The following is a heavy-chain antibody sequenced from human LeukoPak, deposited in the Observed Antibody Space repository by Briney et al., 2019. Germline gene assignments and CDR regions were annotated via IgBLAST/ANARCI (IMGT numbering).Heavy chain of an antibody. CDR2: INSDGRTT. J-gene: IGHJ4*02. V-gene: IGHV3-74*01. Sequence: PGGSLRLSCPASGFTFSNYWMHWVRQAPGKGLMWVSLINSDGRTTRYADSVKGRFTISRDNSKNTLFLQMNTLRAEDTAVYYCATRSLGTPRWGQGTLVTVSS. D-gene: IGHD4-23*01. CDR1: GFTFSNYW. CDR3: ATRSLGTPR.